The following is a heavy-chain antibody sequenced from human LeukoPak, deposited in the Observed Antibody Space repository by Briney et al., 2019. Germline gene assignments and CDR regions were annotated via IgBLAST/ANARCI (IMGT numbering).Heavy chain of an antibody. Sequence: GGSLRLSCAASGFTFSTYSMNWVRQAPGKGLEWVSSITSSSYIYYADSVKGRFTISRDNAKNSLYLQMNSLRAEDTAVYYCARADIVVVVGATRYYYYGMDVWGQGTTVTVSS. CDR3: ARADIVVVVGATRYYYYGMDV. J-gene: IGHJ6*02. D-gene: IGHD2-15*01. CDR2: ITSSSYI. CDR1: GFTFSTYS. V-gene: IGHV3-21*01.